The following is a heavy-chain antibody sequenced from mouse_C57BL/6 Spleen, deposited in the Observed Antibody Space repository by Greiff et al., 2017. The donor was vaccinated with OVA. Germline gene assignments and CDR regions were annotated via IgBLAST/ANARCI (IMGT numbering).Heavy chain of an antibody. V-gene: IGHV1-52*01. CDR1: GYTFTSYW. J-gene: IGHJ4*01. CDR3: ARPYYYGSSLYAMDY. CDR2: IDPSDSET. Sequence: QVQLQQPGAELVRPGSSVKLSCKASGYTFTSYWMHWVKQRPIQGLEWIGNIDPSDSETHYNQKFKDKATLTVDKSSSTAYMQLSSLTSEDSAVYDCARPYYYGSSLYAMDYWGQGTSVTVSS. D-gene: IGHD1-1*01.